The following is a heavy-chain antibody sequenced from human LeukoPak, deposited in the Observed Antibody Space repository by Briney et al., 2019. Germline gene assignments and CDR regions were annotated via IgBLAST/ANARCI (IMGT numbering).Heavy chain of an antibody. CDR3: EKDLDCSGGSCYFLYYYGMDV. CDR2: ISGSGGST. J-gene: IGHJ6*02. V-gene: IGHV3-23*01. CDR1: GFTFSSYA. D-gene: IGHD2-15*01. Sequence: GGSLRPSCAASGFTFSSYAMSWVRQAPGKGLEWVSAISGSGGSTYYADSVKGRFTISRDNSKNTLYLQMNSLRAEDTAVYYCEKDLDCSGGSCYFLYYYGMDVWGQGTTVTVSS.